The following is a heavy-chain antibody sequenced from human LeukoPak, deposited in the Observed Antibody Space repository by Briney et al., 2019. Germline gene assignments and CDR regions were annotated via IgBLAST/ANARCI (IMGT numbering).Heavy chain of an antibody. Sequence: GGSLRLSCAASGFTFTNHPMHWVRQASGKRLEYVSAISPSGDRTWYADSVKGRFTISRDNSKNTMYLQMGSLRPEDMGVYYCARAFRPASDPHDFYDFWGRGTTVTVSS. J-gene: IGHJ3*01. CDR3: ARAFRPASDPHDFYDF. CDR1: GFTFTNHP. V-gene: IGHV3-64*02. D-gene: IGHD3/OR15-3a*01. CDR2: ISPSGDRT.